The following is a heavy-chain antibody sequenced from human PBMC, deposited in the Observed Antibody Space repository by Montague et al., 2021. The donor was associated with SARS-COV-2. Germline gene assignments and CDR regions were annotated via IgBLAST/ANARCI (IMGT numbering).Heavy chain of an antibody. CDR3: AKQNGDFQNWIDP. Sequence: SLRLSCAASGFTFSIWSMSWVRQAPGKGLEWVSTITDSGGSTYYADSVRGRFTISRDNSKNTLYLQMNSLRAEDTAVYYCAKQNGDFQNWIDPWGQGTLVTVSS. CDR1: GFTFSIWS. J-gene: IGHJ5*02. CDR2: ITDSGGST. D-gene: IGHD4-17*01. V-gene: IGHV3-23*01.